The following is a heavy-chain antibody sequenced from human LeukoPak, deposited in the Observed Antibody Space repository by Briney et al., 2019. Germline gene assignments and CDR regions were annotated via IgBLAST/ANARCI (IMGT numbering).Heavy chain of an antibody. Sequence: SETLSLTSTVSGGSISSYYWSWIRQPRAQGLEWIGNIYHIGSTNYNPSLKSRVTISVDTSKTQFSLKLRSLTAADTAVYYCAGGGGWFDSWGQGTLVTVSS. D-gene: IGHD3-10*01. V-gene: IGHV4-59*01. CDR1: GGSISSYY. J-gene: IGHJ5*01. CDR2: IYHIGST. CDR3: AGGGGWFDS.